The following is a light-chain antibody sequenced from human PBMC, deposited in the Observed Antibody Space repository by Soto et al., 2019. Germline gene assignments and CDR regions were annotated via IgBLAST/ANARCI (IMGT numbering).Light chain of an antibody. CDR3: QQYGSSPRT. CDR1: QSVSSY. Sequence: EIVLTQSPATLSLAPGERATLSCRTGQSVSSYLAWYQQKPGQAPRLLIYGASSRATGIPDRFSGSGSGTDFTLTISRLEPEDFAVYYCQQYGSSPRTFGQGTKVDIK. V-gene: IGKV3-20*01. CDR2: GAS. J-gene: IGKJ1*01.